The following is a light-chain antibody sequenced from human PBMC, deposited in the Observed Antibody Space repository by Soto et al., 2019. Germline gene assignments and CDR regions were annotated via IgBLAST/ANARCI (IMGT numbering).Light chain of an antibody. Sequence: EIVLTQSPATLSLSPGERGTLSCGASQIVTTNFLAWYQHQPGLAPRLLIYDVSTRATGTPDRFSGSGSGTDFTLTISRVEPEDSAVYYCQQYGSLITFGQGTRLEIK. CDR1: QIVTTNF. J-gene: IGKJ5*01. CDR2: DVS. V-gene: IGKV3D-20*01. CDR3: QQYGSLIT.